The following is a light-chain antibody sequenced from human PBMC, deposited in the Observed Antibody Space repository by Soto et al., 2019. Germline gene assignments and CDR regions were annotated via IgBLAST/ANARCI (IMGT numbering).Light chain of an antibody. CDR2: AAS. Sequence: EIVMTQSPANLSVSPGETATHSCRASQSVGSAVAWYQHKPGQAPRLLIVAASIRATGVPGRFSGGGSGTEFTLIISSLQSEDFAVYYCQQYKNWPPLTFGGGTTVEIK. CDR3: QQYKNWPPLT. V-gene: IGKV3-15*01. CDR1: QSVGSA. J-gene: IGKJ4*02.